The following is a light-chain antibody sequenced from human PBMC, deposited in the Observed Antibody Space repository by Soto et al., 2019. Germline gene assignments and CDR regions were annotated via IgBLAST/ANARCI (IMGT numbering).Light chain of an antibody. CDR3: HQFYSTPYT. Sequence: DIVMTQSPASLAVSLGERATINCKSSQNILYSSNNNNYLAWYQQKPGQPPRLLIYWASTREFGVPDRFSGSASATYFSLTISSLQAEDVAVYYCHQFYSTPYTFGQGTKLEIK. CDR2: WAS. J-gene: IGKJ2*01. CDR1: QNILYSSNNNNY. V-gene: IGKV4-1*01.